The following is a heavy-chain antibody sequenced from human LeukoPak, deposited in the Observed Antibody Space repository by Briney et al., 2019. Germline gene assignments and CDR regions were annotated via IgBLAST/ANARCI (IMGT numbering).Heavy chain of an antibody. CDR2: IIPIFGTA. V-gene: IGHV1-69*13. CDR3: TTRGEVTSYYYYMDV. CDR1: GGTFSSYA. D-gene: IGHD3-3*01. Sequence: GASVKVSCKASGGTFSSYAISWVRQAPGQGLEWMGGIIPIFGTANYAQKFQGRVTITADESTSTAYMELSSLRSEDTAVYYCTTRGEVTSYYYYMDVWGKGTTVTVSS. J-gene: IGHJ6*03.